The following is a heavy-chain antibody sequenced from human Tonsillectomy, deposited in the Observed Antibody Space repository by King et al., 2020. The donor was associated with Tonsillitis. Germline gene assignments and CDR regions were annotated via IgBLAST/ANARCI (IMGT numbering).Heavy chain of an antibody. CDR1: GGSISSYY. CDR3: ARSPQWATVEYYYYYGMDV. D-gene: IGHD4-23*01. CDR2: IYYSGST. Sequence: QLQESGPGLVKPSETLSLTCTVSGGSISSYYWSWIRQPPGKGLEWIGYIYYSGSTNYNPSLKSRVTISVDTSKNQFSLKLSSVTAADTAVYCCARSPQWATVEYYYYYGMDVWGQGTTVTVSS. V-gene: IGHV4-59*01. J-gene: IGHJ6*02.